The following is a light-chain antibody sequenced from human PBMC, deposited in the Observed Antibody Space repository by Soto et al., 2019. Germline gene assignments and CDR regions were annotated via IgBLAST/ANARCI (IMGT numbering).Light chain of an antibody. CDR1: SGHSSYI. J-gene: IGLJ3*02. Sequence: QLVLTQSSSASASLGSSVKLTCTLSSGHSSYIIAWHQQQPGKAPRYLMKLERSGSYNKGSGVPDRFSGSSSGADRYLTISYLQFEDEADYYCETWDTNSRVFGGGTKVTVL. V-gene: IGLV4-60*02. CDR3: ETWDTNSRV. CDR2: LERSGSY.